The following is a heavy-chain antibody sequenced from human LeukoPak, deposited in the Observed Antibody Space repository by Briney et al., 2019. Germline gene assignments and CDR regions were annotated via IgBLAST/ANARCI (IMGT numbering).Heavy chain of an antibody. CDR1: GFTFSSYA. CDR3: ARDSNYYDSSGYSSY. Sequence: PGGSLRLSCAASGFTFSSYAMSWVRQAPGKGLEWVSAISGSGGSTYYADSVKGRFTISRDNSKNSLYLQMNSLRAEDTAVYYCARDSNYYDSSGYSSYWGQETLVTVSS. D-gene: IGHD3-22*01. CDR2: ISGSGGST. V-gene: IGHV3-23*01. J-gene: IGHJ4*02.